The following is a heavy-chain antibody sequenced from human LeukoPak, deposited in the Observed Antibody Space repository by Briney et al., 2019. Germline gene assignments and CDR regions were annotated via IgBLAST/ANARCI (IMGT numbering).Heavy chain of an antibody. Sequence: TGGSLRLSCAASGFTFSSYVMHWVRQAPGKGLEWVAVIWYDGSNKYYADSVKGRFTISRDNSKNTLYLQMNSLRAEDTAVYYCAKDRAGATFFDYWGQGTLVTVSS. D-gene: IGHD1-26*01. CDR1: GFTFSSYV. J-gene: IGHJ4*02. CDR3: AKDRAGATFFDY. CDR2: IWYDGSNK. V-gene: IGHV3-33*06.